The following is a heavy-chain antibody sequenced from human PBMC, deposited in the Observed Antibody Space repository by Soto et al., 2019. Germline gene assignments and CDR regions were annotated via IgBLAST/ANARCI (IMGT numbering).Heavy chain of an antibody. CDR2: ISSSGSTI. D-gene: IGHD2-2*01. J-gene: IGHJ4*02. CDR1: GFTFSSYE. V-gene: IGHV3-48*03. CDR3: ARSRHYFDY. Sequence: EVQLVESGGGLVQPGGSLRLSCAASGFTFSSYEMNWVRQAPGKGLEWVSYISSSGSTIYYADSVKGRFTISRDNAKNSLYLQMNSLRAEDTAVYYCARSRHYFDYWCQGTLVTVSS.